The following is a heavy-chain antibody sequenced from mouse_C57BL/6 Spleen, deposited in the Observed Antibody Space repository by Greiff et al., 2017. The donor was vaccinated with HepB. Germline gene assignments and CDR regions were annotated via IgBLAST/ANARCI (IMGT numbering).Heavy chain of an antibody. CDR3: ARESLREGYYFDY. V-gene: IGHV1-18*01. J-gene: IGHJ2*01. CDR1: GYTFTDYN. Sequence: VQLQQSGPELVKPGASVKIPCKASGYTFTDYNMDWVKQSHGKSLEWIGDINPNNGGTIYNQKFKGKATLTVDKSSSTAYMELRSLTSEDTAVYYCARESLREGYYFDYWGQGTTLTVSS. D-gene: IGHD1-2*01. CDR2: INPNNGGT.